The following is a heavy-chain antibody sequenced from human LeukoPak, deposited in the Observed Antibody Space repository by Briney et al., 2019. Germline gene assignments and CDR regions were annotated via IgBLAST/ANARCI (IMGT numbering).Heavy chain of an antibody. J-gene: IGHJ4*02. CDR2: ISAYNGNT. D-gene: IGHD2-15*01. CDR3: ARVVSLVVAATPSDY. CDR1: GYSLTNYY. Sequence: ASVKVSCKAFGYSLTNYYVHWVRQAPGQGLEWMGWISAYNGNTNYAQKLQGRVTMTTDTSTSTAYMELRSLRSDDTAVYYCARVVSLVVAATPSDYWGQGTLVTVSS. V-gene: IGHV1-18*04.